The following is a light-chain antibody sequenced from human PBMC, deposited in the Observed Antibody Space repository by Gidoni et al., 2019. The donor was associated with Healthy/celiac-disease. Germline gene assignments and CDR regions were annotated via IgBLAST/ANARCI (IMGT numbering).Light chain of an antibody. Sequence: DIHMPQSPSSLSASVGDRVTITCQASQDISNYLYWYQQKPGKAPNLLIYDASNLETRVPSKFSGSGSGTDFTFTISSRQPEDIATDYCQQYDNIPYTFGQGTKLEIK. CDR3: QQYDNIPYT. V-gene: IGKV1-33*01. CDR2: DAS. J-gene: IGKJ2*01. CDR1: QDISNY.